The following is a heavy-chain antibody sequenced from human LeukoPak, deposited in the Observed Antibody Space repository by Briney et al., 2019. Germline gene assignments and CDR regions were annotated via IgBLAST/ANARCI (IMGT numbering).Heavy chain of an antibody. CDR1: GFTFSSYG. CDR3: AKGHYDILTGTEMNDY. Sequence: GGSLRLSCAASGFTFSSYGMPWVRQAPGKGLEWVAVISYDGSNKYYADSVKGRFTISRDNSKNTLYLQMNSLRAEDTAVYYCAKGHYDILTGTEMNDYWGQGTLVTVSS. CDR2: ISYDGSNK. J-gene: IGHJ4*02. D-gene: IGHD3-9*01. V-gene: IGHV3-30*18.